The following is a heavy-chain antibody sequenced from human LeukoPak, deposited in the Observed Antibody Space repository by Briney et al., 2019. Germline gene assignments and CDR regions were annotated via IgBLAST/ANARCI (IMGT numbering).Heavy chain of an antibody. CDR1: GYTFTSYG. CDR2: ISAYNGHA. V-gene: IGHV1-18*01. Sequence: ASVKVSCKASGYTFTSYGISWVRQAPAQGLEWMGWISAYNGHANYAQKLRGRVTMTTDTSTSTAYMELRSLRSDDTAVYYCARDLGIVGATPPLYYMDVWGKGTTVTVSS. D-gene: IGHD1-26*01. J-gene: IGHJ6*03. CDR3: ARDLGIVGATPPLYYMDV.